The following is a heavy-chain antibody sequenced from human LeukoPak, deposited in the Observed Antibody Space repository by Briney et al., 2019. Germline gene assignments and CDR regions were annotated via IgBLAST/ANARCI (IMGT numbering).Heavy chain of an antibody. CDR1: GYTFTGYY. CDR3: ARSPDILTGEKFDY. D-gene: IGHD3-9*01. V-gene: IGHV1-2*02. CDR2: MNPKSGGT. J-gene: IGHJ4*02. Sequence: ASVKVSCKASGYTFTGYYVHWVRQAPGQGLEWMGGMNPKSGGTNYAQKFEARVTMNRDTSISTAYMELSRLRFDDTAVYYCARSPDILTGEKFDYWGQGTLVTVSS.